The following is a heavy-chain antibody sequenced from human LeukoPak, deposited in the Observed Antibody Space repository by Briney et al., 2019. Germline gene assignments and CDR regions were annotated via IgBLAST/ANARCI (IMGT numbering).Heavy chain of an antibody. V-gene: IGHV4-30-4*01. CDR3: ARCPVATVNFDY. D-gene: IGHD5-12*01. CDR2: IYYSGST. Sequence: PSETLSLTCTVSGGSISSGDYYWRWIRQPPGKGLEWIGYIYYSGSTYYNPSLKSRVTISVDTSKNQFSLKLSSVTAADTAVYYCARCPVATVNFDYWGQGTLVTVSS. J-gene: IGHJ4*02. CDR1: GGSISSGDYY.